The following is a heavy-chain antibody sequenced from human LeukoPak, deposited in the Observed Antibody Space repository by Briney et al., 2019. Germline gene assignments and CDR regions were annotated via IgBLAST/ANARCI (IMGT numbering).Heavy chain of an antibody. J-gene: IGHJ5*02. CDR1: GFTFSSYS. CDR3: ARDYFTFGGVIVAS. D-gene: IGHD3-16*02. CDR2: ISSSSSYI. Sequence: KTGGSLRLSCAASGFTFSSYSMNWVRQAPGKGLEWVSSISSSSSYIYHADSVKGRFTISRDNAKNSLYLQMNSLRAEDTAVYYCARDYFTFGGVIVASWGQGTLVTVSS. V-gene: IGHV3-21*01.